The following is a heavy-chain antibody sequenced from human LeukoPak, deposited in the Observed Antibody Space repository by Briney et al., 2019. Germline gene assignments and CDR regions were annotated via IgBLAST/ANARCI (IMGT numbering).Heavy chain of an antibody. Sequence: GESLKISCKGSGYSFTTYWIAWVRQMPGKGLEWMGVIYPGDSDTRYSPSFQGQITLSADKSISTAYLQWSSLKASDTAIYYCARALVGAATLSYWGQGTLVTVSS. CDR3: ARALVGAATLSY. D-gene: IGHD1-26*01. CDR2: IYPGDSDT. J-gene: IGHJ4*02. V-gene: IGHV5-51*01. CDR1: GYSFTTYW.